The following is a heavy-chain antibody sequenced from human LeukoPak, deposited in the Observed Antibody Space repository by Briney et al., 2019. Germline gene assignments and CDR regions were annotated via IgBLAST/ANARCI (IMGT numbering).Heavy chain of an antibody. V-gene: IGHV4-39*07. J-gene: IGHJ4*02. Sequence: SETLSLTCTVSGGSISSNSYYWGWIRQPPGKGLKWIGSIYYSGSTYYNPSLKSRVTISVDTSKNQFSLKLNSMTAADTAVYYCARVHLDSSGYRCYFDYWGQGTLVTVSS. CDR1: GGSISSNSYY. CDR2: IYYSGST. D-gene: IGHD3-22*01. CDR3: ARVHLDSSGYRCYFDY.